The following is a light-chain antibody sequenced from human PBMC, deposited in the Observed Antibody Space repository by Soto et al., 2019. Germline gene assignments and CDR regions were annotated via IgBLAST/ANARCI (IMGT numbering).Light chain of an antibody. CDR3: QQYNNWPPYT. CDR1: QSVSSN. CDR2: GAS. V-gene: IGKV3-15*01. J-gene: IGKJ2*01. Sequence: EMVMTQSPATLSVSPGETATLSCRASQSVSSNLAWYQQKSGQAPRLLIYGASTRATGIPARFSGSGSGTEFTLTISSLQSEDFAVYYCQQYNNWPPYTFGQGTKLEIK.